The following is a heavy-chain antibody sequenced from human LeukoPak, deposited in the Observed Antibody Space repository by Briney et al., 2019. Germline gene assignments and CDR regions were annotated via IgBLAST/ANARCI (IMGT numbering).Heavy chain of an antibody. J-gene: IGHJ4*02. D-gene: IGHD1-14*01. CDR2: IAYDGSRA. CDR1: RFTFGGYG. V-gene: IGHV3-33*01. CDR3: TRYNNDHFDY. Sequence: QPGRSLRLSCAVSRFTFGGYGMHWFRQTPGKGLEWVAVIAYDGSRAFYADSVKGRFTISRDNSKNTMSVQMDDLRAEDTAVYYCTRYNNDHFDYWGQGTLVTVSS.